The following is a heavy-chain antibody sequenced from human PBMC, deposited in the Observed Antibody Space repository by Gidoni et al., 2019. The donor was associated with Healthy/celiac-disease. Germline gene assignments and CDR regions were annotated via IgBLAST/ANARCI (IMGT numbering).Heavy chain of an antibody. CDR1: GGSFSGDS. CDR2: INHSGST. J-gene: IGHJ6*02. CDR3: ARGRTSRPLYYYYYGMDV. D-gene: IGHD6-6*01. Sequence: QVQLQQWGAGMLKPSEALSLPCAVYGGSFSGDSWRWIRQPPGKGLEWIGEINHSGSTNYNPSLKSRVTISVDTSKNQFALKLSSVTAADTAVYYCARGRTSRPLYYYYYGMDVWGQGTTVTVSS. V-gene: IGHV4-34*01.